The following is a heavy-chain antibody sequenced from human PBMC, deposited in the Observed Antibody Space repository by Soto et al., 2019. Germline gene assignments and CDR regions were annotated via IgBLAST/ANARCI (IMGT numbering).Heavy chain of an antibody. CDR3: APHVSCSGGSCQYDAFAI. J-gene: IGHJ3*02. V-gene: IGHV3-23*01. D-gene: IGHD2-15*01. CDR1: GFTVSSHA. Sequence: EVQVLESGGGLVQPGGSLRLSCEGSGFTVSSHAMTWIRQAPGKGPEWVSTVTADGGTYYADSVKGRFAMSRDTSENTLYLQMNSLGAEETAGYYCAPHVSCSGGSCQYDAFAIRGQGTMVTVSS. CDR2: VTADGGT.